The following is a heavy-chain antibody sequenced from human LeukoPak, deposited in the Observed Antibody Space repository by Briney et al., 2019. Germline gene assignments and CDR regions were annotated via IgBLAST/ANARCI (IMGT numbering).Heavy chain of an antibody. J-gene: IGHJ4*02. Sequence: GGSLRLSCAASGFTFSSCAMSWVRQAPGKGLEWVSAISGSGGSTYYADSVKGRFTISRDNSKNTLYLQMNSLRAEDTAVYYCAKGAADSSGYYYGNWGQGTLVTVSS. CDR3: AKGAADSSGYYYGN. D-gene: IGHD3-22*01. V-gene: IGHV3-23*01. CDR1: GFTFSSCA. CDR2: ISGSGGST.